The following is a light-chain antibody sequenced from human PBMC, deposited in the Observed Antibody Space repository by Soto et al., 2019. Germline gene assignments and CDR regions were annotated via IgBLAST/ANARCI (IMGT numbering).Light chain of an antibody. V-gene: IGKV3-20*01. CDR3: QQYGSSPLT. CDR2: DAS. J-gene: IGKJ4*01. Sequence: EIVLTQPPGTLSLSPGERATLSCRASQSVSSNYLAWYQQKPGQAPRLLIYDASSRATGIPDRFSGSGSGTDFTLTISRLEPEDFAVYYCQQYGSSPLTFGGGTKVDIK. CDR1: QSVSSNY.